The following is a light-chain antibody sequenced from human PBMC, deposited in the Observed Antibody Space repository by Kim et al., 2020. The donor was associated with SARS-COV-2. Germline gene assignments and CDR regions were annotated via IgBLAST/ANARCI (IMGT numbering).Light chain of an antibody. J-gene: IGKJ4*01. CDR1: QSISTD. CDR2: GAS. CDR3: QQYNNWPLT. V-gene: IGKV3-15*01. Sequence: ESPGERVTLSCRASQSISTDLAWDQQKPGQAPRLLLYGASTRATDIPARFSGSGSGTEFSLTISSLQSEDFAVYYCQQYNNWPLTFGGGTKGDIK.